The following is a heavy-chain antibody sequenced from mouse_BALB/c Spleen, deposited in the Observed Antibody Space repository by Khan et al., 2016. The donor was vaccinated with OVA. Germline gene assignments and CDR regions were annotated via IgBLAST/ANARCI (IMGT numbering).Heavy chain of an antibody. D-gene: IGHD1-1*01. Sequence: VQLKQSGPSLVKPSQTLSLTCSVTGDSIPSGFWNWIRKFPGNKFEYMGYVTYCGNTYYNPSLKIRISITRDTSKSQYYLQINTVATEDTVTEFCARSYGSWAVDYRGHRTSGNVSS. V-gene: IGHV3-8*02. CDR2: VTYCGNT. CDR1: GDSIPSGF. J-gene: IGHJ4*01. CDR3: ARSYGSWAVDY.